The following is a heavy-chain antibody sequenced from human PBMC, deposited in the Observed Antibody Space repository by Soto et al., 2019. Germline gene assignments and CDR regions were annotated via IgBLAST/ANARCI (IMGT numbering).Heavy chain of an antibody. Sequence: EVQLLESGGGLVQPGGSLRLSCAASGFTFSTYAMSWVRQAPGKGLEWVSAISGSGSNTYYADSVKGRFTISRGDSKSTLYLQMNSLRAEDTAVYYCARDPSHSYYTLFYYFDYWGQGTLVTVSS. V-gene: IGHV3-23*01. D-gene: IGHD1-26*01. J-gene: IGHJ4*02. CDR3: ARDPSHSYYTLFYYFDY. CDR1: GFTFSTYA. CDR2: ISGSGSNT.